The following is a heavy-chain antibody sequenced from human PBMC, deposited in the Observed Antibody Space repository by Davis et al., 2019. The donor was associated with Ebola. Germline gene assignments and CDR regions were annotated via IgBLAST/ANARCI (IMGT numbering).Heavy chain of an antibody. Sequence: GESLKISCAASGFTFSSYAMSWVRQAPGKGLEWVSAISGSGGTTYYADSVKGRFTISRDNSKNTLYLQMNSLRAEDTAVYYCAKGDDFWSGYSTDYSGQGTLVTVSS. J-gene: IGHJ4*02. CDR1: GFTFSSYA. CDR3: AKGDDFWSGYSTDY. V-gene: IGHV3-23*01. D-gene: IGHD3-3*01. CDR2: ISGSGGTT.